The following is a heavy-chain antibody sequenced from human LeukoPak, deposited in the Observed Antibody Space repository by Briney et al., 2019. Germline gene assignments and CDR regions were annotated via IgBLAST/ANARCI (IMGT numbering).Heavy chain of an antibody. CDR1: GFTFSSYA. Sequence: GGSLRLSCAASGFTFSSYAMSWVRQAPGKGLEWVSGISWKSGTIDYAGSVKGRFTISRDNAKNSLYLHMNSLRTEDTALYYCAKSSSGYGDFDLWGRGTLVTVSS. V-gene: IGHV3-9*01. J-gene: IGHJ2*01. CDR3: AKSSSGYGDFDL. CDR2: ISWKSGTI. D-gene: IGHD3-22*01.